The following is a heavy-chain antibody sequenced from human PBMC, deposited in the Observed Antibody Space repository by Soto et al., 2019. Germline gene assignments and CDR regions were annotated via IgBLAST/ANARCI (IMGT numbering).Heavy chain of an antibody. CDR1: GFTFSSYA. V-gene: IGHV3-23*01. Sequence: GGSLRLSCAASGFTFSSYAMSWVRQAPGKGLEWVSAISGSGGSTYYADSVKGRFTISRDNSKNTLYLQMNSLRAEDTAVYYCAKEAFLSVYYYYYYYMDVWGKGTTVTVSS. J-gene: IGHJ6*03. CDR3: AKEAFLSVYYYYYYYMDV. CDR2: ISGSGGST.